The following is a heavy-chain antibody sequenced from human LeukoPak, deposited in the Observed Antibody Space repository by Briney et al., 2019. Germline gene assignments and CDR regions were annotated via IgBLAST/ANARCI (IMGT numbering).Heavy chain of an antibody. V-gene: IGHV1-18*01. J-gene: IGHJ4*02. CDR2: ISAYNGNT. D-gene: IGHD4-23*01. CDR1: GYTFTSYG. CDR3: ARDYGGNLRAWYFDF. Sequence: ASVKVSCKASGYTFTSYGISWVRQAPGQGLEWMGWISAYNGNTNYAQKLQGRVTMTTDTSTSTAYMELRSLRSDDTAVYYCARDYGGNLRAWYFDFWGQGTLVTVSS.